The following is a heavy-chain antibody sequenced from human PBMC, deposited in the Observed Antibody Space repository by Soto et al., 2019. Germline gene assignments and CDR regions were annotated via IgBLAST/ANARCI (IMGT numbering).Heavy chain of an antibody. Sequence: QLQLQESGSGLVKPSQTLSLTCAVSGGSISSGGYSWSWIRQPPGKGLEWIGYIYHSGSTYYNPSLKSRVTISVDRSKNQFSLKLSSVTAADTAVYYCARSTVRYYYDSSGYYKRYWYFDLWGRGTLVTVSS. V-gene: IGHV4-30-2*01. CDR1: GGSISSGGYS. CDR2: IYHSGST. CDR3: ARSTVRYYYDSSGYYKRYWYFDL. D-gene: IGHD3-22*01. J-gene: IGHJ2*01.